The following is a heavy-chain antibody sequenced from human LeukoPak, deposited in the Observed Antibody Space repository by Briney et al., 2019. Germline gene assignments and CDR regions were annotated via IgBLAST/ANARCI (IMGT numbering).Heavy chain of an antibody. CDR2: ISGSGGST. D-gene: IGHD3-9*01. CDR3: AKGRNGFDWLLPLDY. Sequence: GGSLRLSCAASGFTFSSYAMSWVRQAPGKGLEWISAISGSGGSTYYADSVKGRFTISRDNSKNTLYLQMNSLRAEDTAVYYCAKGRNGFDWLLPLDYWSQGTLVTVSS. CDR1: GFTFSSYA. V-gene: IGHV3-23*01. J-gene: IGHJ4*02.